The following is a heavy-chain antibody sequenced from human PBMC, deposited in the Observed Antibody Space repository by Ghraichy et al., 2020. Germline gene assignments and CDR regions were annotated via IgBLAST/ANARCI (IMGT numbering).Heavy chain of an antibody. J-gene: IGHJ5*02. Sequence: ASVKVSCKASGYTFTSYGISWVRQAPGQGLEWMGWISAYNGNTNYAQKLQGRVTMTTDTSTSTAYMELRSLRSDDTAVYYCARDHCSSTSCYFRDNWFDPWGQGTLVTVSS. D-gene: IGHD2-2*01. V-gene: IGHV1-18*04. CDR3: ARDHCSSTSCYFRDNWFDP. CDR2: ISAYNGNT. CDR1: GYTFTSYG.